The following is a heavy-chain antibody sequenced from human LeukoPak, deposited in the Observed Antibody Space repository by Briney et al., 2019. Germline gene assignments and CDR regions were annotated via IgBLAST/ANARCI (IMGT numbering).Heavy chain of an antibody. J-gene: IGHJ4*02. CDR1: GYTFTNYG. V-gene: IGHV1-18*01. CDR2: ISAYNGNT. CDR3: ARDYRTGFDY. Sequence: GASVKVSCKASGYTFTNYGISWVRQAPGQGLEWMGWISAYNGNTNYAQKIQGRVTMTMDPSISTAYMELSSLRSDDTAVYYCARDYRTGFDYWGQGTLVTVSS. D-gene: IGHD7-27*01.